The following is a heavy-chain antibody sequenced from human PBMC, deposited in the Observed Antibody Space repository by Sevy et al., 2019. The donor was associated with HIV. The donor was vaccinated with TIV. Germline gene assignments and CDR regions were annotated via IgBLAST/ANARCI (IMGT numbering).Heavy chain of an antibody. CDR1: GYTFTGYY. CDR3: AKERVYCSGGSCKPGGWFDP. Sequence: ASVKVSCKASGYTFTGYYMHWVRQAPGQGLEWMGWINPNSGGTNYAQKFQGRVTMTRVTSISTAYLELSRLRSDDTAVYYCAKERVYCSGGSCKPGGWFDPWGHGPLVTVSS. J-gene: IGHJ5*02. V-gene: IGHV1-2*02. D-gene: IGHD2-15*01. CDR2: INPNSGGT.